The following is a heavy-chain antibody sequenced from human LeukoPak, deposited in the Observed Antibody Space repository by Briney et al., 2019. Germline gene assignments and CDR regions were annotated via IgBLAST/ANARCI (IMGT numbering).Heavy chain of an antibody. CDR1: GFTFRSYW. J-gene: IGHJ5*02. Sequence: GGSLRLSCAASGFTFRSYWMHWVRQAPGKGLVWVSHIKSDGSRTNYADSVKGRFTMSRDNAKNTLYQQMNSLRAEDTAVYYCARGTNYGFDPWGQGTLVTVSA. V-gene: IGHV3-74*01. CDR2: IKSDGSRT. D-gene: IGHD1-7*01. CDR3: ARGTNYGFDP.